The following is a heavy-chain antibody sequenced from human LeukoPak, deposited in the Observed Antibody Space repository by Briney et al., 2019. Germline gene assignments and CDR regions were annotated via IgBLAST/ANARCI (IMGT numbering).Heavy chain of an antibody. V-gene: IGHV3-30*14. Sequence: GRSLRLSCAASGFTFSDYNMHWVRQAPGKGLEWVAVISYDGSNKYYADSVKGRFTISRDNSKNTLYLQMNSLRAEDTAVYYCAREGVQWLVREGYYYMDVWGKGTTVTISS. CDR3: AREGVQWLVREGYYYMDV. D-gene: IGHD6-19*01. CDR1: GFTFSDYN. J-gene: IGHJ6*03. CDR2: ISYDGSNK.